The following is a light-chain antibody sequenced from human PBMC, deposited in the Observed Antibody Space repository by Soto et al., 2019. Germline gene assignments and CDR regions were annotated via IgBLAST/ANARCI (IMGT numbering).Light chain of an antibody. J-gene: IGLJ2*01. CDR1: TSNIGSNYD. Sequence: QAVVTQPPSVSGAPGQRVTMSCTGSTSNIGSNYDVHWYQQFPGTAPKLLIYGNINRPSGVPDRFSGSRSGTSASLAITGLQAEDEADYYCQSYDRSLSAVVFGGWTKVTVL. CDR2: GNI. CDR3: QSYDRSLSAVV. V-gene: IGLV1-40*01.